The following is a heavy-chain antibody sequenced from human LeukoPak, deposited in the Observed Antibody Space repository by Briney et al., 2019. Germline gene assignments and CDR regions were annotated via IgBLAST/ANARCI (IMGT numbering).Heavy chain of an antibody. D-gene: IGHD3-9*01. CDR2: VSNDGNNK. CDR3: ATENYDVLTGTPWNGMDF. Sequence: GRSLRLSCAASGFTFSSYGMHWVRQAAGKGLEWVAVVSNDGNNKYYAASVWGRFTISRDNSKYTLYLQMDSLRADDTAVYYCATENYDVLTGTPWNGMDFWGQGTTVIVSS. CDR1: GFTFSSYG. V-gene: IGHV3-30*03. J-gene: IGHJ6*02.